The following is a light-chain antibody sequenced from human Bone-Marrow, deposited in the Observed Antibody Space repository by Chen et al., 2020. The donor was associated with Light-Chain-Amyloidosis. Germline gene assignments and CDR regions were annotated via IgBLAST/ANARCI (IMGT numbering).Light chain of an antibody. CDR1: NIGTTS. CDR3: QVWDRSSDRPV. CDR2: DDS. V-gene: IGLV3-21*02. Sequence: SYVLTQPSSVSVSPGQTATIPWGGNNIGTTSVHWYQQTPGQAPLLVVEDDSDRPSGIPERLSGSNSGNTATLTIRRVEAGEEADYYCQVWDRSSDRPVFGGGTKLTVL. J-gene: IGLJ3*02.